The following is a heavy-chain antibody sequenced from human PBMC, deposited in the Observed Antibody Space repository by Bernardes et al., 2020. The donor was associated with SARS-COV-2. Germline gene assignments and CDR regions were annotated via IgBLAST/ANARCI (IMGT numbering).Heavy chain of an antibody. Sequence: GGSLRLSCAASGFTFSSYSMNWVRQAPGKGLEWVGRIKSKTDGGTTDYAAPVKGRFTISRDDSKNTLYLQMNSLKNEDTAVYYCTASPYYDSSGPLDYWGQGTLVTVSS. D-gene: IGHD3-22*01. CDR1: GFTFSSYS. J-gene: IGHJ4*02. CDR2: IKSKTDGGTT. V-gene: IGHV3-15*01. CDR3: TASPYYDSSGPLDY.